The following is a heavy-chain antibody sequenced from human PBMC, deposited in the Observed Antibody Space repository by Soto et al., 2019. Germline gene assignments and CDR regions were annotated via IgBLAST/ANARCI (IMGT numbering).Heavy chain of an antibody. CDR1: GASVTIGSYY. CDR2: IDYSGST. D-gene: IGHD2-8*01. CDR3: ASARLGICTNGVWHTRDYYFDY. Sequence: PSETLSLTCTVSGASVTIGSYYWSCIRQPPGKGLEWIGYIDYSGSTDHNPSLKSPVTISVDTSKNEFSLTLSSVTAADTAVYYCASARLGICTNGVWHTRDYYFDYWGQGTLVTVSS. V-gene: IGHV4-61*01. J-gene: IGHJ4*02.